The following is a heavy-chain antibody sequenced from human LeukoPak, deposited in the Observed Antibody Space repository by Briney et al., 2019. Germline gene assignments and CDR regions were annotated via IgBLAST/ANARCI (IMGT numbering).Heavy chain of an antibody. CDR3: ARPAAINNYYYYYMDV. J-gene: IGHJ6*03. CDR2: INSDGSST. D-gene: IGHD2-2*01. V-gene: IGHV3-74*01. Sequence: PGGSLRLSCAASGFTFSSYWMHWVRQAPGKGLVWVSRINSDGSSTSYADSVKGRFTISRDNAKNTLYLQMNSLRAEDTAVYYCARPAAINNYYYYYMDVWGKGTTVTISS. CDR1: GFTFSSYW.